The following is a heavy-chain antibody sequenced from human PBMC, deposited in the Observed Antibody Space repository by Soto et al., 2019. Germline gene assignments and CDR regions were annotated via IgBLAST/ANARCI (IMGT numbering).Heavy chain of an antibody. J-gene: IGHJ4*01. Sequence: GASVKASCKASLFSVYTTYCIHLVRRAPGQGLEWMGSINPNSGDTNYAKNFQGRVTMTRDTSISTAYMGVSSLTYDDTAVYYCGSPRSGPSPDVGHWGHGTVVTVSS. V-gene: IGHV1-2*02. CDR3: GSPRSGPSPDVGH. CDR2: INPNSGDT. CDR1: LFSVYTTYC. D-gene: IGHD2-15*01.